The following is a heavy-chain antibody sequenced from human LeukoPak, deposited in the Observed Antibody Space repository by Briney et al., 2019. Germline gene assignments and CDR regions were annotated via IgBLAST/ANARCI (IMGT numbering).Heavy chain of an antibody. Sequence: SETLSLTCTVPGGSISSYYWSWIRQTPGKGLEWIGYIYYSGSTNYNTSLKSRVTISVATSKNQFSLKLSSVTAADSAGYYCARVDGYKYYFDYWGQGTLVTVSS. D-gene: IGHD5-24*01. CDR1: GGSISSYY. V-gene: IGHV4-59*01. CDR3: ARVDGYKYYFDY. J-gene: IGHJ4*02. CDR2: IYYSGST.